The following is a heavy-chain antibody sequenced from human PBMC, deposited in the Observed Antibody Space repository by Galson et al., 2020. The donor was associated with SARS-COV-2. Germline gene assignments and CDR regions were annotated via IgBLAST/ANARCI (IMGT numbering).Heavy chain of an antibody. CDR3: AKGTLYYYNSGSYRFDS. D-gene: IGHD3-10*01. Sequence: ASVKVSCKASGYSFTGYYMHWVRQAPGQGLEWMGWINPISGSTSYAQNFQDRITMTRDTSINTAYMELSRLRSDDMAVYYCAKGTLYYYNSGSYRFDSWGQGTLVTVSS. CDR2: INPISGST. V-gene: IGHV1-2*02. CDR1: GYSFTGYY. J-gene: IGHJ4*02.